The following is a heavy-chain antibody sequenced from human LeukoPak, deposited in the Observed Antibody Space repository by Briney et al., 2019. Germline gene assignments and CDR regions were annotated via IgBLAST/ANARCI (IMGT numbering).Heavy chain of an antibody. CDR2: ISSSSSYI. J-gene: IGHJ4*02. D-gene: IGHD1-26*01. V-gene: IGHV3-21*01. CDR1: GFTFSTYG. Sequence: GGSLRLSCAASGFTFSTYGMNWVRQAPGKGLEWVSSISSSSSYIYYADSVKGRFTISRDNAKNSLYLQMNSLRAEDTAVYYCARERSIGSLDYWGQGTLVTVSS. CDR3: ARERSIGSLDY.